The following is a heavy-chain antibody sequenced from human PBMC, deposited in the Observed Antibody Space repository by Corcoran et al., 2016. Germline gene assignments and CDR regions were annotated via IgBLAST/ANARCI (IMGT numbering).Heavy chain of an antibody. CDR3: ARAYCSGGSRYKKHWFDP. J-gene: IGHJ5*02. CDR2: INPSGGST. Sequence: QVQLVQSGAEVKKPGASVKVSCKASGYTFTSYYMHWVRQAPGQGLEWMGIINPSGGSTSYAQKFQGRVTMTRDTSTSTVYMELSSLRSEDTAVYYCARAYCSGGSRYKKHWFDPWGQGTLVTVSS. V-gene: IGHV1-46*01. CDR1: GYTFTSYY. D-gene: IGHD2-15*01.